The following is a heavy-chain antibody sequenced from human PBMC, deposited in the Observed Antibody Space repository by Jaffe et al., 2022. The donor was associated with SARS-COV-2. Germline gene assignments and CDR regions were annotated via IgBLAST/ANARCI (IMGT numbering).Heavy chain of an antibody. V-gene: IGHV4-59*01. Sequence: QVQLQESGPGLVKPSETLSLTCTVSGGSISSYYWSWIRQPPGKGLEWIGYIYYSGSTNYNPSLKSRVTISVDTSKNQFSLKLSSVTAADTAVYYCARSLDVVVTATRPRQYWYFDLWGRGTLVTVSS. CDR2: IYYSGST. CDR3: ARSLDVVVTATRPRQYWYFDL. D-gene: IGHD2-21*02. CDR1: GGSISSYY. J-gene: IGHJ2*01.